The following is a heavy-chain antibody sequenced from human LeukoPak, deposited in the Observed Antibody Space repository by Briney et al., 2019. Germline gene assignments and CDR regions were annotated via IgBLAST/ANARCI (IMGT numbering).Heavy chain of an antibody. J-gene: IGHJ4*02. D-gene: IGHD4-17*01. CDR1: VTFSNAW. CDR2: FKIKADGGTT. Sequence: GGSLRLSCAASVTFSNAWMNWVRQAPGKGLEWVGHFKIKADGGTTDYAAPVKDRFTISRDDSQNTLYLQMNSLKTEDTAVYYVAAETAVRGGGEFDYWGQGTLVTVSS. V-gene: IGHV3-15*01. CDR3: AAETAVRGGGEFDY.